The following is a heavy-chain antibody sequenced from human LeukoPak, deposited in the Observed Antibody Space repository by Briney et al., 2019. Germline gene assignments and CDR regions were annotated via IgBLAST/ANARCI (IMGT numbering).Heavy chain of an antibody. CDR3: ATGGKWELRGPYALDI. Sequence: ASVKVSCKVSGYTLTELSMHWVRQAPGKGLEWMGGFDPEDGETIYAQKFQGRVTMTEDTSTDTAYMELSSLRSEDTAVYYCATGGKWELRGPYALDIWGQGTMVTVSS. CDR2: FDPEDGET. D-gene: IGHD1-26*01. V-gene: IGHV1-24*01. CDR1: GYTLTELS. J-gene: IGHJ3*02.